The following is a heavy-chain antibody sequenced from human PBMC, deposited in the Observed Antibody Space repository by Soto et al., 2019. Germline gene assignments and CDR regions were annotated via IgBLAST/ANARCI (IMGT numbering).Heavy chain of an antibody. CDR1: GYTFTSYA. J-gene: IGHJ5*02. Sequence: ASVKVSCKASGYTFTSYAMHWVRQAPGQRLEWMGWINAGNGNTKYSQKFQGRVTTTRDTSASTAYMELSSLRSEDTAVYYCARASNYYDSSGYLNWFDPWGQGTLVTVSS. V-gene: IGHV1-3*01. D-gene: IGHD3-22*01. CDR2: INAGNGNT. CDR3: ARASNYYDSSGYLNWFDP.